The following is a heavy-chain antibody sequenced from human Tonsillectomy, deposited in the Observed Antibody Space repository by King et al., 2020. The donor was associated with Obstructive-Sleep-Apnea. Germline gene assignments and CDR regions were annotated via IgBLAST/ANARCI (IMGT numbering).Heavy chain of an antibody. CDR3: ARDFRGPEAGTWYYDY. CDR1: GFAFSDYT. D-gene: IGHD6-13*01. J-gene: IGHJ4*02. Sequence: VQLVETGGGLVQPGGSLRLSCEASGFAFSDYTMSWVRQAPGKGLEWVSSIIAIGGSTFYSDSVKGRFTISRDNSKNTLYVQMNSLRAEDTAVYYCARDFRGPEAGTWYYDYWGQGTLVTVSS. CDR2: IIAIGGST. V-gene: IGHV3-23*04.